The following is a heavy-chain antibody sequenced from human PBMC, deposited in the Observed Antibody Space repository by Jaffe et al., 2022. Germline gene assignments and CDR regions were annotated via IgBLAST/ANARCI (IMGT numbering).Heavy chain of an antibody. V-gene: IGHV1-2*06. CDR3: ARVMGRRGIAVAGTPGEYFDY. Sequence: QVQLVQSGAEVKKPGASVKVSCKASGYTFTGYYMHWVRQAPGQGLEWMGRINPNSGGTNYAQKFQGRVTMTRDTSISTAYMELSRLRSDDTAVYYCARVMGRRGIAVAGTPGEYFDYWGQGTLVTVSS. CDR2: INPNSGGT. J-gene: IGHJ4*02. D-gene: IGHD6-19*01. CDR1: GYTFTGYY.